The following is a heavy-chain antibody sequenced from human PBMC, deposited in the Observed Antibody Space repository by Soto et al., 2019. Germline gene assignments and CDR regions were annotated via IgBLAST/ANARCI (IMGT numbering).Heavy chain of an antibody. Sequence: QVQLVQSGAEVKEPGASVRVSCKASGYTFTSYGFSWVRQAPGQGLAWVAWIAANNGDTNSAEKFQGRVTLTTDTSTSTAYMELRGLRSDDTAVYYCARDFRSSCTGTRCICFDYWGQGTL. CDR1: GYTFTSYG. CDR3: ARDFRSSCTGTRCICFDY. J-gene: IGHJ4*02. CDR2: IAANNGDT. V-gene: IGHV1-18*01. D-gene: IGHD2-2*01.